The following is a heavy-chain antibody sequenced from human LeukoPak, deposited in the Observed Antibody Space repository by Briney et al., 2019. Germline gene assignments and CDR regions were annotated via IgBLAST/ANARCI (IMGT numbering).Heavy chain of an antibody. V-gene: IGHV4-4*09. Sequence: SETLSLTCTVSGGFISRHYWSWIRQPPGKGLEGIGYIYSSWSTSYTPSFQSRVTISEATSNNQFSLRVSSVTTADTAVYYCARQTPYHENHFFDYWGQETLVTVSS. J-gene: IGHJ4*02. D-gene: IGHD1-14*01. CDR2: IYSSWST. CDR1: GGFISRHY. CDR3: ARQTPYHENHFFDY.